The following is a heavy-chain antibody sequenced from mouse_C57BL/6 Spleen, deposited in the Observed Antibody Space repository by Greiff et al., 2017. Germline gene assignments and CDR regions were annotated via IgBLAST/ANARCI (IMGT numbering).Heavy chain of an antibody. Sequence: VQLQQSDAELVKPGASVKISCTVSGYTFTDHTIHWMKQRPEQGLEWIGYIYPRDGSTKYNEKFKGKATLTADKSSSTAYMQLNSLTSKDSAVYFCARFHYYGSSLDWYFDVWGTGTTVTVSS. D-gene: IGHD1-1*01. CDR2: IYPRDGST. V-gene: IGHV1-78*01. J-gene: IGHJ1*03. CDR1: GYTFTDHT. CDR3: ARFHYYGSSLDWYFDV.